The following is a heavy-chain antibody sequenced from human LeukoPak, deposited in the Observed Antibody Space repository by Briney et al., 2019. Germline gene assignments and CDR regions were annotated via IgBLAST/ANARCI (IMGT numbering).Heavy chain of an antibody. V-gene: IGHV4-4*02. Sequence: SETLSLTCAVSGGSISSSNWWTWVRQPPGKGLEWIGEIYHGGSTNYNPSLKSRATISVDKSKNQFFLKLSSVTAADTAVYYCARGGLGIDYWGQGTLVTISS. CDR1: GGSISSSNW. CDR2: IYHGGST. J-gene: IGHJ4*02. D-gene: IGHD7-27*01. CDR3: ARGGLGIDY.